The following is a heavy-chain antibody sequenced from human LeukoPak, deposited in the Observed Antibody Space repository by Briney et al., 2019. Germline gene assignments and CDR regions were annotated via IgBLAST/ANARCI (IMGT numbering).Heavy chain of an antibody. V-gene: IGHV1-8*01. J-gene: IGHJ6*03. D-gene: IGHD3-10*01. CDR2: MNPNSGNT. CDR3: ARDRGNTVFYYYYMDV. Sequence: VASVKVSCKASGYTFTSYDINWVRQATGQGLEWMGWMNPNSGNTGYAQKFQGRVTMTRNTSISTAYMELSSLRSEDAAVYYCARDRGNTVFYYYYMDVWGKGTTVTVSS. CDR1: GYTFTSYD.